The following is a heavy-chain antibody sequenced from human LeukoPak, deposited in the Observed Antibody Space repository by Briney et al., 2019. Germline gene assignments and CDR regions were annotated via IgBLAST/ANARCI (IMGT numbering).Heavy chain of an antibody. CDR2: IRYDGTNK. J-gene: IGHJ5*02. V-gene: IGHV3-30*02. D-gene: IGHD6-6*01. CDR1: GFTFSSYG. CDR3: ATGTSSSAHDFDP. Sequence: GGSLRLSCAASGFTFSSYGMHWVRQAPGTGLEWVAFIRYDGTNKYYADSVKGRFTISGDNSKNTLYLQMNSLRSEDTAVYYCATGTSSSAHDFDPWGQGTLVIVSS.